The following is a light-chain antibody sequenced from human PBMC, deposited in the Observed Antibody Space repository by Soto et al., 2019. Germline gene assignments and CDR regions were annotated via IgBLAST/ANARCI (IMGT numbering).Light chain of an antibody. V-gene: IGKV1-39*01. Sequence: DIQMTQSPSSLCASLGGRVTITCRASQSISSYLNWYQQKPGKAPKLLIYAASSLQSGVPSRFSGSGSGTDFTLTISSLQPEDFATYYCQQSYSTLITFGQGTRLEIK. CDR1: QSISSY. CDR2: AAS. J-gene: IGKJ5*01. CDR3: QQSYSTLIT.